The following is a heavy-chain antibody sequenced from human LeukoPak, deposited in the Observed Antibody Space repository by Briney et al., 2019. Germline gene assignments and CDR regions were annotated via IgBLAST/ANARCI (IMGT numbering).Heavy chain of an antibody. D-gene: IGHD6-19*01. J-gene: IGHJ4*02. CDR3: ARGSSGSFDY. CDR2: TNYRSKWYN. Sequence: SQTLSLICDISGDSVSGNIVAWNWIRQSPSRGLEWLGRTNYRSKWYNDYAVSVRGRITINPDTSKNRFSLQLDSVTPEDTAVYYCARGSSGSFDYGGQGTLVTVSS. CDR1: GDSVSGNIVA. V-gene: IGHV6-1*01.